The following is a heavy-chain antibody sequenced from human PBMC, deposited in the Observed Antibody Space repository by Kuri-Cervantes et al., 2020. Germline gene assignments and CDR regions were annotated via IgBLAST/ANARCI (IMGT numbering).Heavy chain of an antibody. J-gene: IGHJ6*02. V-gene: IGHV3-21*01. CDR3: ARGTYYDILTGYLHYYGMDV. CDR1: GFTFSSYS. CDR2: ISSSSYI. Sequence: GESLKISCAASGFTFSSYSMNWVRQAPGKGLEWVSSISSSSYIYYADSVKGRFTISRDNAKNSLYLQMNSLRAEDTAVYYCARGTYYDILTGYLHYYGMDVWGQGTTVTVSS. D-gene: IGHD3-9*01.